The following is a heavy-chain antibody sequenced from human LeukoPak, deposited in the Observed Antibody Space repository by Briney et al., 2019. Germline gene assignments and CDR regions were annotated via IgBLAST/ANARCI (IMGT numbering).Heavy chain of an antibody. CDR1: GFTFSGHW. D-gene: IGHD1-26*01. Sequence: GGSLRLSCAVSGFTFSGHWMFWVRQAPGKGLEWVSSTNSDGSSRGYTDSVEGRFTVSRDNAKNTLYLQMNSLRAEDTAVYYCATTGSGSYYDYWGQGTLVTVSS. CDR3: ATTGSGSYYDY. V-gene: IGHV3-74*01. J-gene: IGHJ4*02. CDR2: TNSDGSSR.